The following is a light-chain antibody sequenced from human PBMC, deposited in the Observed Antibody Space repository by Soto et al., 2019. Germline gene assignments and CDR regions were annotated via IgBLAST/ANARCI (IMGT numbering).Light chain of an antibody. CDR3: HQRSNWIT. CDR1: QRVSSY. J-gene: IGKJ5*01. V-gene: IGKV3-11*01. Sequence: EIVLTQSPATLSLSPGERATLSCRASQRVSSYLAWYQQKPGQAPRLLIYDASNRATGVPARFSGSGSGTDFTLTISSLEPEDSAVYYCHQRSNWITFGQGTRLEIK. CDR2: DAS.